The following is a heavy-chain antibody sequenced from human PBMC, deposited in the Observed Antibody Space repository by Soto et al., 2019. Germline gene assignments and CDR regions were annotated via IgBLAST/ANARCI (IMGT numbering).Heavy chain of an antibody. J-gene: IGHJ4*02. Sequence: SETLSLTCTVSGGSISSYYWSWIRQPPGKGLEWIGYIYYSGSTNYNPSLKSRVTISVDTSKNQFSLKLSSVTAADTAVYYCARHRVATVTTYDYWGQGTLVTVSS. D-gene: IGHD4-17*01. CDR1: GGSISSYY. CDR2: IYYSGST. CDR3: ARHRVATVTTYDY. V-gene: IGHV4-59*08.